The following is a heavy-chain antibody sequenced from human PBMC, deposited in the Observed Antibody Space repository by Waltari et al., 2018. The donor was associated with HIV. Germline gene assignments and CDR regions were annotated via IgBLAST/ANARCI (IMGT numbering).Heavy chain of an antibody. CDR1: GGSFSDYY. CDR3: ARGGAAAGTTYYYYDMDV. Sequence: QVQLQPWGAGLLKPSETLSLTCAVYGGSFSDYYWSWIPQPPGQGLEWCGEINHSGSTNYNPSLKSRVTRSVDTSKNQFSLKLSSVTAADTAVYYCARGGAAAGTTYYYYDMDVWGKGTTVTVSS. CDR2: INHSGST. V-gene: IGHV4-34*01. D-gene: IGHD6-13*01. J-gene: IGHJ6*03.